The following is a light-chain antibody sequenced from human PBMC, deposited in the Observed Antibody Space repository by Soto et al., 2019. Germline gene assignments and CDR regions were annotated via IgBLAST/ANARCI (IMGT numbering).Light chain of an antibody. CDR2: EVN. CDR3: SSSAGNNNLI. J-gene: IGLJ2*01. V-gene: IGLV2-8*01. Sequence: QSALTQPPSASGSPGQSVTLSCTGTSSDFGAYNYVSWYQHHTGKAPKLIISEVNKRPSGVPDRFSGSKSGNTASLTVSGLQTEDEADYYCSSSAGNNNLIFGGGTKLTVL. CDR1: SSDFGAYNY.